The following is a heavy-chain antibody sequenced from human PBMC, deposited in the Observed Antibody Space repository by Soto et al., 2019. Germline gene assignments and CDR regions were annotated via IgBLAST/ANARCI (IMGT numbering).Heavy chain of an antibody. CDR2: ISAYNGNT. Sequence: ASVKVSCKASGYTFTSYGISWVRQAPGQGLEWMGWISAYNGNTNYAQKLQGRVTMTTDTSTSTAYMELRSLRSDDTAVYYCARDSSGWGADAFDSWGQGTRVTVAS. V-gene: IGHV1-18*01. CDR3: ARDSSGWGADAFDS. D-gene: IGHD6-19*01. J-gene: IGHJ3*02. CDR1: GYTFTSYG.